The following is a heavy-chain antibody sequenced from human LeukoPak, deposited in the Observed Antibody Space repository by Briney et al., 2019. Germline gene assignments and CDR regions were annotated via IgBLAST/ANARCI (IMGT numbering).Heavy chain of an antibody. CDR1: GGSISSYY. CDR3: ARTTMVRGTYYMDV. Sequence: TPSETLSLTCTVSGGSISSYYWSWIRQPPGKGLEWMGEINHSGSTNYNPSLKSRVTISVDTSKNQFSLKLSSVTAADTAVYYCARTTMVRGTYYMDVWGKGTTVTISS. V-gene: IGHV4-34*01. CDR2: INHSGST. J-gene: IGHJ6*03. D-gene: IGHD3-10*01.